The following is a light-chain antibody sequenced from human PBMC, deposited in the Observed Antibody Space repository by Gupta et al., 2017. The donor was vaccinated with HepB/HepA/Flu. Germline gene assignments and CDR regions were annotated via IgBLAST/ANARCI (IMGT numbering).Light chain of an antibody. CDR1: QSIGTS. Sequence: EIGLIESPDSQSVTPKEKVTITCRASQSIGTSLHWYQQKPDQSPKLLINYASQSISGVPSRFSGSGFGTDFTLTINSLEAEDAAVYYCQQSSSLPLTFGGGTKLEIK. CDR3: QQSSSLPLT. J-gene: IGKJ4*01. V-gene: IGKV6D-21*02. CDR2: YAS.